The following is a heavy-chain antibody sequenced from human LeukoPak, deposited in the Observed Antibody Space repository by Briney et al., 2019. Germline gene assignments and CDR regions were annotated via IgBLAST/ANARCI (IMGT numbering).Heavy chain of an antibody. CDR1: GFTFSSYW. CDR3: AKDIYDSSGYSLDY. CDR2: IKQDGSEK. Sequence: PGGSLRLSCAASGFTFSSYWMSWVRQAPGKGLEWVANIKQDGSEKYYVDSVKGRFTISRDNAKNSLYLQMNSLRAEDTALYYCAKDIYDSSGYSLDYWGQGTLVTVSS. J-gene: IGHJ4*02. D-gene: IGHD3-22*01. V-gene: IGHV3-7*03.